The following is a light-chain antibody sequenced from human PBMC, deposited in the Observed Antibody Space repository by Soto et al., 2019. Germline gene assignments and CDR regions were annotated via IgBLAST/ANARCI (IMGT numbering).Light chain of an antibody. J-gene: IGKJ1*01. Sequence: EILMTHSPATLSVSPGDTSTLSCRASQSLGGNLAWYQQKPGQAPRLLIFRASSRATGVPARFSASGSGTEFTLTISGLQSEDFAVYYCQQYSNWPPWTFGPGTKVDIK. CDR3: QQYSNWPPWT. CDR2: RAS. CDR1: QSLGGN. V-gene: IGKV3-15*01.